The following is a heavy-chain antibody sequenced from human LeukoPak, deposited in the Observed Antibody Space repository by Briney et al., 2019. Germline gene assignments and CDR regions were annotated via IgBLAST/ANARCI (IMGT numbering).Heavy chain of an antibody. CDR1: GDSISSSSFY. D-gene: IGHD1-1*01. J-gene: IGHJ4*02. V-gene: IGHV4-39*07. CDR3: ARAYLQPEDYFDY. Sequence: SETPSLTCTVSGDSISSSSFYWGWIRQPPGKGLEWIGTIYYTGSTYYNPSLKSRVTISVDTSKNQFSLKLSSVTAADTAVYYCARAYLQPEDYFDYWGQGTLVTVSS. CDR2: IYYTGST.